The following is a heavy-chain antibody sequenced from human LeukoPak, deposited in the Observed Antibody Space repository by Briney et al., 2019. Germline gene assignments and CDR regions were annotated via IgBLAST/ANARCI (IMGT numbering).Heavy chain of an antibody. V-gene: IGHV4-34*01. D-gene: IGHD2-15*01. CDR3: ASSRAVVAATRSVGFSS. CDR2: INHSGST. CDR1: GGSFSGYY. Sequence: SETLSLTCAVYGGSFSGYYWSWIRQPPGKGLEWMGEINHSGSTNYNPSLKSRVTISVDTSKNQFSLKLSSVTAADTAVYYCASSRAVVAATRSVGFSSWGQGTLVTVSS. J-gene: IGHJ5*02.